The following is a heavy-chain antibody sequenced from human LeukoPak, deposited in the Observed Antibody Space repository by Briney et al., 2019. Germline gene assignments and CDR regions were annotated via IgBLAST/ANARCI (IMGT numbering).Heavy chain of an antibody. Sequence: GGSLRLSCAASGFTVSSNYMSWVRQAPGKGLEWVSVIYSGGSTYYADSVKGRFTISRDNSKNTLYLQMNSLRAEDTAVYYCAREAHTNHAFDIWGQGTMVTVSS. CDR3: AREAHTNHAFDI. CDR1: GFTVSSNY. J-gene: IGHJ3*02. D-gene: IGHD2-8*01. CDR2: IYSGGST. V-gene: IGHV3-66*01.